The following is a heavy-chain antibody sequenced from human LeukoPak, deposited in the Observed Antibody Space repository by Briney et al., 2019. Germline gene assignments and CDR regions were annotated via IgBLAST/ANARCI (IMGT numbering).Heavy chain of an antibody. CDR2: VNRDGSET. CDR1: GFALSSHW. J-gene: IGHJ6*02. Sequence: GGSLRLSCAASGFALSSHWMTWVRQVPGRGPEWVANVNRDGSETCYLDSVKGRFTISKDNAKNSLYLQMNSLRAEDTALYHCARNNGMDVWGQGTTVIVSS. CDR3: ARNNGMDV. V-gene: IGHV3-7*03.